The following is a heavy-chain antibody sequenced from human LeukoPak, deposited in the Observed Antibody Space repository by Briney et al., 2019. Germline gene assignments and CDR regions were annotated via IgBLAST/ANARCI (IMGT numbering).Heavy chain of an antibody. V-gene: IGHV3-66*01. J-gene: IGHJ4*02. CDR1: GFIVSSNY. D-gene: IGHD3-9*01. CDR3: APIAIRSGY. CDR2: IYCGGST. Sequence: PGGSLRLSCAASGFIVSSNYMSWVRQAPGKGLEWVSVIYCGGSTYYADSVKGRFTNSRDNSKNTLYLQMNSLRAEDTAVYYCAPIAIRSGYWGQGTLVTVSS.